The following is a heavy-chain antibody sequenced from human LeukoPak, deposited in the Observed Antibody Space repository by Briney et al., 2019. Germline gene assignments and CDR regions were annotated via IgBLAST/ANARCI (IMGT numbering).Heavy chain of an antibody. CDR1: GGSISSGDYF. D-gene: IGHD5-18*01. Sequence: SETLSLTCTVSGGSISSGDYFWSWIRQSPGKGLEWIGYISYSGVPYYNPSLRGRITILVDTSKIQFSLKLTSVTAADTAVYYCARTRGYTYGTKFDYWGQGSLVTISS. CDR2: ISYSGVP. V-gene: IGHV4-30-4*01. J-gene: IGHJ4*02. CDR3: ARTRGYTYGTKFDY.